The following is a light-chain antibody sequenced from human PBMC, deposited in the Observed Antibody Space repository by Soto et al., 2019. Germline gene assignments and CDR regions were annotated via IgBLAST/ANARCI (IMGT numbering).Light chain of an antibody. CDR2: LGS. Sequence: DIVMTQSPLSLPVTPGEPASISCRSSQSLLHSNGYNYLGWYLQKPGQSPQLLIYLGSNRASGVPDRFSGSGSGTDFTLTISRLEPEDSAVYYCQQYGSSPTWTFGQGTKVDIK. V-gene: IGKV2-28*01. CDR1: QSLLHSNGYNY. J-gene: IGKJ1*01. CDR3: QQYGSSPTWT.